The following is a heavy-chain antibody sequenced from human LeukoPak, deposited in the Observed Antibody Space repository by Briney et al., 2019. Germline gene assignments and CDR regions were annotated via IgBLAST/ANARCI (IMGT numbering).Heavy chain of an antibody. CDR1: GFTFIYAC. CDR2: IKSKTDGGTT. D-gene: IGHD3-10*01. J-gene: IGHJ1*01. V-gene: IGHV3-15*01. Sequence: GGSLRLSCAASGFTFIYACMSWVRQAPGKGLEWVGRIKSKTDGGTTDHAAPVKGRFTISRDDSRKTLYLQMNSLKTEDTGVYYCTTDAPFYGSGSYFSDFQHWGQGTLVIVSS. CDR3: TTDAPFYGSGSYFSDFQH.